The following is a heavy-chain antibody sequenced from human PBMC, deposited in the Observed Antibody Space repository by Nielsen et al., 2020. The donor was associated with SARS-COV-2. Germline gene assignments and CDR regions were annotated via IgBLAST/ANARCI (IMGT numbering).Heavy chain of an antibody. CDR2: INHSGST. CDR1: GGSFSGYY. CDR3: ARHVGSYTYGPLDS. Sequence: GSLRLSCAVYGGSFSGYYWSWIRQPPGKGLEWIGEINHSGSTNYNPSLKGRVTISIDTSKNHFSLKVGFLTAADTAVYFCARHVGSYTYGPLDSWGQGILVTVSS. V-gene: IGHV4-34*01. D-gene: IGHD5-18*01. J-gene: IGHJ4*02.